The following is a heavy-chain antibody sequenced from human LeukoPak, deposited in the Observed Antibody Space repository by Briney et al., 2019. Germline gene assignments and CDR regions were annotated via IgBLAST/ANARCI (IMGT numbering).Heavy chain of an antibody. V-gene: IGHV3-7*01. Sequence: GGSLRLSCAASGFTFSSYWMSWVRQAPGKGLEWVANIKQDGSEKYYVDSVKGRFTISRDNAKNSLYLQMNSLRAEDTAVHYCAELGITMIGGVWGKGTTVTISS. D-gene: IGHD3-10*02. J-gene: IGHJ6*04. CDR1: GFTFSSYW. CDR3: AELGITMIGGV. CDR2: IKQDGSEK.